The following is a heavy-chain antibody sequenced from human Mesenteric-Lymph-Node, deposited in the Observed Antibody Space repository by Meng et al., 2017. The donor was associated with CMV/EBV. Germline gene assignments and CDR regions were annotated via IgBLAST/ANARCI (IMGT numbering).Heavy chain of an antibody. CDR2: IYHSGST. CDR1: GGSITGSSW. CDR3: TRASSTWSHFDT. Sequence: CDVAGGSITGSSWWTWVRQPPGKRLEWIGEIYHSGSTNYNPSLESRVTMTLDKSSNQLSLKLTSVTAADTAVYYCTRASSTWSHFDTWGQGTLVTVSS. D-gene: IGHD6-13*01. J-gene: IGHJ5*02. V-gene: IGHV4-4*02.